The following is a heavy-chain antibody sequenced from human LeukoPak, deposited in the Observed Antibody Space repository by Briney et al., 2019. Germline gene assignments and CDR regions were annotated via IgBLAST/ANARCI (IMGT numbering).Heavy chain of an antibody. CDR3: ARIFTSPRYSSSSWAN. CDR2: IYYSGST. CDR1: GGSISSSSYY. D-gene: IGHD6-6*01. Sequence: SETLSLTCAVSGGSISSSSYYWGWIRQPPGKGLEWIGSIYYSGSTYYNPSLKSRVTISVDTSKNQFSLKLSSVTAADTAVYYCARIFTSPRYSSSSWANWGQGTLVTVSS. V-gene: IGHV4-39*01. J-gene: IGHJ4*02.